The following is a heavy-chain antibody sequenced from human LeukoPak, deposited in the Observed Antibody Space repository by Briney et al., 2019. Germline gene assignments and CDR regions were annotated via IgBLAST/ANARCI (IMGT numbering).Heavy chain of an antibody. D-gene: IGHD3-22*01. CDR2: IYYSGST. Sequence: SETLSLTCTVSGGSISSYYWSWIRQPPGKGLEWIGYIYYSGSTNYNPPLKSRVTISVDTSKNQFSLKLSSVTAADTAVYYCAADDYDSSGYYRPYFDYWGQGTLVTVSS. J-gene: IGHJ4*02. CDR3: AADDYDSSGYYRPYFDY. V-gene: IGHV4-59*01. CDR1: GGSISSYY.